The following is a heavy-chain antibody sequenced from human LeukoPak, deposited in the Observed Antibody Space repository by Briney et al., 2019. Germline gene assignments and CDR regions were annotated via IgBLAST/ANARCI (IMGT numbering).Heavy chain of an antibody. D-gene: IGHD1-26*01. J-gene: IGHJ6*03. CDR1: GFTFDDYA. CDR2: ISWNSGSI. CDR3: AKGGTINYYYYMDV. V-gene: IGHV3-9*01. Sequence: QAGGSLRLSCAASGFTFDDYAMHWVRQAPGKGLEWVSGISWNSGSIDYVDSVKGRFTISRDNAKNSLYLQMNSLRAEDTGLYYCAKGGTINYYYYMDVWGKGTTVTVSS.